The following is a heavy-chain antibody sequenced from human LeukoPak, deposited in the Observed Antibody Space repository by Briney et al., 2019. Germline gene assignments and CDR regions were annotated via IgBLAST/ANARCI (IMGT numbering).Heavy chain of an antibody. Sequence: GGSLRLSCAASGFTVSRNYMSWGRQAPGKGLGWVSVIYSGGSTYYAGSVRGRFTISRDNSKNTLYLQMNTLRAEDTAVYYCARVSGAYEFDYWGQGTLVTVSS. CDR1: GFTVSRNY. CDR2: IYSGGST. J-gene: IGHJ4*02. V-gene: IGHV3-53*01. CDR3: ARVSGAYEFDY. D-gene: IGHD5-12*01.